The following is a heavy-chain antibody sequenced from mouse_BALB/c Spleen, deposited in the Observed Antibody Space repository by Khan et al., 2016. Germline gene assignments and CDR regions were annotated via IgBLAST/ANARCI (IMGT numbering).Heavy chain of an antibody. J-gene: IGHJ2*01. CDR3: ARTDRRGYFDY. CDR1: GYTFSSYW. V-gene: IGHV1-9*01. Sequence: QVQLQQPGAELMKPGASVKISCKATGYTFSSYWIEWVKQRPGHGLEWIGEILPGSGSTNYNEKFRGKATFTADTSSNTAYMQLSSLTSEASAVQYCARTDRRGYFDYWGQGTTLTVSS. CDR2: ILPGSGST.